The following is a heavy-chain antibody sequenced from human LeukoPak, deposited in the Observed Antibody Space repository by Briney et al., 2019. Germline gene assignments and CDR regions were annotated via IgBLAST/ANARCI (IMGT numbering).Heavy chain of an antibody. Sequence: SETLSLTCAVYGGSFSGYYWSWIRQPPGKGLEWIGEINHSGSTNYNPSLKSRVTISVDTSKNQFSLKLSSVTAADTAVYYCASRGDYYDSSGYDYWGQGTLVTVSS. CDR2: INHSGST. D-gene: IGHD3-22*01. J-gene: IGHJ4*02. CDR1: GGSFSGYY. V-gene: IGHV4-34*01. CDR3: ASRGDYYDSSGYDY.